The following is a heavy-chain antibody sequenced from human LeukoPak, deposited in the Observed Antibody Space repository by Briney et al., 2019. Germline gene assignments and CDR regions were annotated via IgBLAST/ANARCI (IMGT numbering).Heavy chain of an antibody. V-gene: IGHV4-59*08. J-gene: IGHJ3*02. CDR1: GGSFSTYY. CDR2: IYYSGST. Sequence: SETLSLTCSVSGGSFSTYYLSWIRQPPGKGLEWIGYIYYSGSTDYNPSLKSGRTILVETSKNQFSLKLSSVTAADTARYYCARHSSYYYYLDIWGQGTIVTVSS. CDR3: ARHSSYYYYLDI. D-gene: IGHD3-22*01.